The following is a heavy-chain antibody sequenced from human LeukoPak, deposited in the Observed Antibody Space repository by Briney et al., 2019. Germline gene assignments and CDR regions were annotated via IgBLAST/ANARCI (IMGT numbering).Heavy chain of an antibody. J-gene: IGHJ4*02. V-gene: IGHV4-59*01. CDR2: IYHSGST. CDR3: AGGGQWLAFDY. CDR1: GGSINSYY. Sequence: PSETLSLTCTVSGGSINSYYWSWIRQPPGKGLEWIGYIYHSGSTNYTPSLKSRVTILLDASTNQLSLRLNSVTAADTAVYYCAGGGQWLAFDYWGQGTLVTVSS. D-gene: IGHD6-19*01.